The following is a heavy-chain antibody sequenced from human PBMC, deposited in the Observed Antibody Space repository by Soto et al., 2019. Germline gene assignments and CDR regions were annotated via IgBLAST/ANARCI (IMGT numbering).Heavy chain of an antibody. CDR2: ISYDGSNK. D-gene: IGHD2-8*01. CDR3: ARPLVLSGSRPYYGLGV. CDR1: GFTFSSYA. J-gene: IGHJ6*02. V-gene: IGHV3-30-3*01. Sequence: TGGSLRLSCAASGFTFSSYAMHWVRQAPGKWLEWVAVISYDGSNKYYADSVKSRFTISRDNSKNTLYLQMNSLRVDDTATYYCARPLVLSGSRPYYGLGVWGHGXTVTVYS.